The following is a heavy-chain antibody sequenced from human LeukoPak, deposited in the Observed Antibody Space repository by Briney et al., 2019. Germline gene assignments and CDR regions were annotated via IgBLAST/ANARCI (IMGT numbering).Heavy chain of an antibody. V-gene: IGHV4-4*02. D-gene: IGHD3-9*01. J-gene: IGHJ5*02. CDR2: IYHSGST. Sequence: SGTLSLTCAVSGGSISSSNWWGWVRQPPGKGLEWIGEIYHSGSTNYNPSLKSRVTISVDKSKNQFSLKLSSVTAADTAVYYCARGHYHYDILTGYSGGDWFDPWGQGTLVTVFS. CDR1: GGSISSSNW. CDR3: ARGHYHYDILTGYSGGDWFDP.